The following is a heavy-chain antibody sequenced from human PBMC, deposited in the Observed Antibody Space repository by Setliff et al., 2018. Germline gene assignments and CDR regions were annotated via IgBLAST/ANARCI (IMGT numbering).Heavy chain of an antibody. D-gene: IGHD5-18*01. CDR2: IYHNGNT. CDR1: GGSISPYF. CDR3: VRDRTAYSYGLDV. V-gene: IGHV4-59*01. J-gene: IGHJ6*02. Sequence: KPSETLSLTCTVSGGSISPYFWSWIRQPPGKGLEWIGYIYHNGNTNFNPSLKSRVTMSVDTSRNQFALNLRSVTAADTAVYYCVRDRTAYSYGLDVWGQGTTVT.